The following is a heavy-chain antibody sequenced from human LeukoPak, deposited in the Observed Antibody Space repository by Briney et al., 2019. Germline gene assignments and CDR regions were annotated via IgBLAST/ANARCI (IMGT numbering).Heavy chain of an antibody. Sequence: PSETLSLTCTVSGGSISSYYWSWIRQPPGKGLEWIGYIYYSGSTNYNPSLKSRVTMSVDTSKKQFSLKLSSVTAADTAVYYCARETGTGYSRSRYDYWGQGTLVTVSS. CDR2: IYYSGST. J-gene: IGHJ4*02. CDR3: ARETGTGYSRSRYDY. V-gene: IGHV4-59*12. CDR1: GGSISSYY. D-gene: IGHD6-13*01.